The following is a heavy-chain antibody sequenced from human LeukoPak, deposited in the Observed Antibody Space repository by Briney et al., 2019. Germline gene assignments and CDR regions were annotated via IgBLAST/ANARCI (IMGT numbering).Heavy chain of an antibody. CDR1: GYTFTGYY. CDR3: ARAGESPSSLRYFDTYNPHDAFDI. D-gene: IGHD3-9*01. CDR2: INPNSGGT. Sequence: ASVKVSCKASGYTFTGYYMHWVRQAPGQGLEWMGWINPNSGGTNYAQKFQGRATMTRDTSISTAYMELSRLRSDDTAVYYCARAGESPSSLRYFDTYNPHDAFDIWGQGTMVTVSS. V-gene: IGHV1-2*02. J-gene: IGHJ3*02.